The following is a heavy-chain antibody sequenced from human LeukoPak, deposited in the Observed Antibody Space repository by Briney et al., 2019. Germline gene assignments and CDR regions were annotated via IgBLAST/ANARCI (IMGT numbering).Heavy chain of an antibody. CDR1: GFTFSSYA. Sequence: GGSLRLSCAASGFTFSSYAMSWVRQAPGKGLEWVSAISGSGGSTYYADSVKGRFTISRDNSKNTLYLQMNSLRAEDTAVYYCAKDPATSSNGLWFGELLPYYFDYWGQGTLVTVSS. CDR2: ISGSGGST. D-gene: IGHD3-10*01. CDR3: AKDPATSSNGLWFGELLPYYFDY. V-gene: IGHV3-23*01. J-gene: IGHJ4*02.